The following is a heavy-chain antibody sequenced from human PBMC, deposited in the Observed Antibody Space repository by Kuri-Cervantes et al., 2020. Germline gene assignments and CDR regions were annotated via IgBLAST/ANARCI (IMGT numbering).Heavy chain of an antibody. CDR3: ARDAQNSDWPYYFDY. J-gene: IGHJ4*02. CDR1: GGTFSSYA. V-gene: IGHV1-69*05. D-gene: IGHD6-19*01. CDR2: IIPIFGTT. Sequence: SVKVSCKASGGTFSSYAISWVRQAPGQGLEWMGGIIPIFGTTYRAQKFQGRVTFTTDESTSTAYMELSSLRSEDTAVYYCARDAQNSDWPYYFDYWGQGTLVTVSS.